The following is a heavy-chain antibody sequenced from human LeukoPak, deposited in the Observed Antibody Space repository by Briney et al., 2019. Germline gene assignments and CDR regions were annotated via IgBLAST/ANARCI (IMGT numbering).Heavy chain of an antibody. CDR1: GFTFSSYA. CDR3: AELGITMIGGV. J-gene: IGHJ6*04. V-gene: IGHV3-48*03. CDR2: ISSSGSTI. Sequence: GRSLRLSCAASGFTFSSYAMHWVRQAPGKGLERVSYISSSGSTIYYADSVKGRFTISRDNAKNSLYLQMNSLRAEDTAVYYCAELGITMIGGVWGKGTTVTISS. D-gene: IGHD3-10*02.